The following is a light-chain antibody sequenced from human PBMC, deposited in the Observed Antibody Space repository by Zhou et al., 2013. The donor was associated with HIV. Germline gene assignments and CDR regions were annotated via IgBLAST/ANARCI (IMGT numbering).Light chain of an antibody. Sequence: IVLTQSPGTLSLSPGERATLSCRASQSVSGIYLAWYQQKPGQAPRLLIYDASTRATGIPARFSGSGSGTEFTLTISSMQSEDFAVYSCQQYNNWPPMYTFGQGTKLEIK. CDR3: QQYNNWPPMYT. CDR2: DAS. J-gene: IGKJ2*01. CDR1: QSVSGIY. V-gene: IGKV3-15*01.